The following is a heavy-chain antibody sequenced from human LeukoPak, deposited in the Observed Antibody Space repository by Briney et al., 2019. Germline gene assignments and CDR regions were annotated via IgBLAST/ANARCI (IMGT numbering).Heavy chain of an antibody. J-gene: IGHJ3*02. CDR1: GYTLTELS. CDR3: ATPWGGDDAFDI. D-gene: IGHD3-16*01. CDR2: LDPEDGET. V-gene: IGHV1-24*01. Sequence: ASVKVSCKVSGYTLTELSMHWVRQAPGKGLEWMGDLDPEDGETIYAQKFQGRVTMTEDTSTDTAYMELSSLRSEDTAVYYCATPWGGDDAFDIWGQGTMVTVSS.